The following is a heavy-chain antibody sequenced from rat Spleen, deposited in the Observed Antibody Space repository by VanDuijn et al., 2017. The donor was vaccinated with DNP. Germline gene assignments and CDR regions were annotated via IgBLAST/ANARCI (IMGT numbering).Heavy chain of an antibody. Sequence: EVRLQESGPGLVQPSKSLSLTCSVTGYSITSNYWAWIRKFPGNKMEWIGYINYSGSTGYNPSLKSRISITRDTSKNQFFLQLNSVTNEDTAPYYCARGVSSYYGYNSYWYFDFWGPGTMVTVSS. V-gene: IGHV3-1*01. D-gene: IGHD1-9*01. CDR2: INYSGST. CDR1: GYSITSNY. J-gene: IGHJ1*01. CDR3: ARGVSSYYGYNSYWYFDF.